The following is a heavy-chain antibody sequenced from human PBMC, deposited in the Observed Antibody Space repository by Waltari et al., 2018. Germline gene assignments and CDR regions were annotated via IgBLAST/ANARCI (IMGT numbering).Heavy chain of an antibody. CDR1: GFTFGSYD. CDR2: ISTSSNYI. D-gene: IGHD7-27*01. CDR3: ARWDVWGYFFDY. J-gene: IGHJ4*02. Sequence: EVQLVESGGGLVKPGGSLRLSCAASGFTFGSYDMNWVRQAPGKGLEWVSSISTSSNYIYDADSVTGRFTIARDNAKSSLYLQMNSLRAEDTAVYYCARWDVWGYFFDYWGQGTLVTVSS. V-gene: IGHV3-21*01.